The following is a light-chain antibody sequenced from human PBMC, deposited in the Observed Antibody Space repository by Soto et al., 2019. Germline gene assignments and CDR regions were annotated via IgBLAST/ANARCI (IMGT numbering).Light chain of an antibody. CDR3: QHYDNTPPSVT. J-gene: IGKJ3*01. CDR1: QGIGDT. Sequence: EVVMTQSPATLSVSPGEGVTLSCRASQGIGDTLAWYQHKPGQTPRLLIYDTSTRATGVPARFSGSRSGPEFTLTISRLEPEDFAVYYCQHYDNTPPSVTFGPGTKVDIK. V-gene: IGKV3-15*01. CDR2: DTS.